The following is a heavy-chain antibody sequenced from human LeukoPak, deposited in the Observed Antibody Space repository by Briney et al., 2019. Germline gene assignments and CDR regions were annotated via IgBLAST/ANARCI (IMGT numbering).Heavy chain of an antibody. Sequence: SQTLSLTCAISGDSVSSNSAAWNWIRQSPSRGLEWLGRTYYRSKWYNDYAVSVKSRITINPDTSKNQFSLQLNSVTPEDTAVYYCARTVVEMATRSSLLDYWGQGTLVTVSS. CDR3: ARTVVEMATRSSLLDY. V-gene: IGHV6-1*01. CDR1: GDSVSSNSAA. D-gene: IGHD5-24*01. CDR2: TYYRSKWYN. J-gene: IGHJ4*02.